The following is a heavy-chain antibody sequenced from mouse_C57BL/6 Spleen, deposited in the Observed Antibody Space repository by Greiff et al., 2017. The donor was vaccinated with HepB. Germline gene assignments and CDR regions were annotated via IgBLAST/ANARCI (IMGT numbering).Heavy chain of an antibody. V-gene: IGHV1-64*01. CDR2: IHPNSGST. D-gene: IGHD1-1*01. CDR3: APGGSSPYYAMDY. Sequence: QVQLQQSGAELVKPGASVKLSCKASGYTFTSYWMHWVKQRPGQGLEWIGMIHPNSGSTNYNEKFKSKATLTVDKSSSTAYMPLSSLTYEDSAVYYCAPGGSSPYYAMDYWGQGTSVTVSS. J-gene: IGHJ4*01. CDR1: GYTFTSYW.